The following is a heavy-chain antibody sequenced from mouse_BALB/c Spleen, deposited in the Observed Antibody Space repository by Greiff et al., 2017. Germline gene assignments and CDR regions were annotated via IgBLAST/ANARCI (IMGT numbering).Heavy chain of an antibody. CDR2: IYPGNVNT. D-gene: IGHD2-4*01. CDR3: ATMITTYFDY. CDR1: GYTFTSYY. V-gene: IGHV1S56*01. Sequence: VQLHQSGPELVKPGASVRISCKASGYTFTSYYIHWVKQRPGQGLEWIGLIYPGNVNTKYNEKFKGKATLTADKSSSTAYMQLSSLTSEDSAVYYCATMITTYFDYWGQGTTLTVSS. J-gene: IGHJ2*01.